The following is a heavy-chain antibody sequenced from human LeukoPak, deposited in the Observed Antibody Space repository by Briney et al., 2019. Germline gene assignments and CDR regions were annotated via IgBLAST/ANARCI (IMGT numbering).Heavy chain of an antibody. D-gene: IGHD5-12*01. Sequence: GASVKVSCKASGYTFTSYDIHWVRQASGQGLEWMGWMNPNSGNTGYAQKFQGRVTMTRDTSISTAYMELSSLRFEDTAVYYCARGNGGYEPNFDYWGQGTLVIVSS. V-gene: IGHV1-8*01. CDR1: GYTFTSYD. J-gene: IGHJ4*02. CDR2: MNPNSGNT. CDR3: ARGNGGYEPNFDY.